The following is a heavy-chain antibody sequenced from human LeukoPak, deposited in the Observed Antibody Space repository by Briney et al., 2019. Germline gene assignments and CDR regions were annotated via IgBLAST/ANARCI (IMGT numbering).Heavy chain of an antibody. CDR3: ARIEMTTRKIDY. D-gene: IGHD5-24*01. V-gene: IGHV4-31*03. Sequence: SETLSLTCTVSGDSLSSGTYYWRWLRQHPGKGLEWIGYIYHSGSTYYTPSLRSRVTMSVDTSKNQFSLKLSSVTAADTAVYYCARIEMTTRKIDYWGQGTLVTVSS. J-gene: IGHJ4*02. CDR1: GDSLSSGTYY. CDR2: IYHSGST.